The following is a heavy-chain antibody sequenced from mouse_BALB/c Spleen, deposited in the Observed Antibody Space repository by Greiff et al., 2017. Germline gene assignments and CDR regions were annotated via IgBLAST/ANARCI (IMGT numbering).Heavy chain of an antibody. Sequence: EVKVEESGPSLVKPSQTLSLTCSVTGDSITSGYWNWIRKFPGNKLEYMGYISYSGSTYYNPSLKSRISITRDTSKNQYYLQLNSVTTEDTATYYGARWNDYDVWFAYWGQGTLVTVSA. CDR3: ARWNDYDVWFAY. CDR2: ISYSGST. J-gene: IGHJ3*01. V-gene: IGHV3-8*02. D-gene: IGHD2-4*01. CDR1: GDSITSGY.